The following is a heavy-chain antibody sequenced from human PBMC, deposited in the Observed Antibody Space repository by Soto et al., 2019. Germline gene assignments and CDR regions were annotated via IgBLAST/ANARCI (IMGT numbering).Heavy chain of an antibody. CDR2: INPNSGGT. CDR1: GYTFTGYY. J-gene: IGHJ6*03. Sequence: ASVKVSCKASGYTFTGYYMHWVRQAPGQGLEWMGWINPNSGGTNYAQKFQGWVTMTRDTSISTAYMELSSLRSEDTAVYYCARGGYFDWLLHYYYYYMDVWGKGTTVTVSS. D-gene: IGHD3-9*01. V-gene: IGHV1-2*04. CDR3: ARGGYFDWLLHYYYYYMDV.